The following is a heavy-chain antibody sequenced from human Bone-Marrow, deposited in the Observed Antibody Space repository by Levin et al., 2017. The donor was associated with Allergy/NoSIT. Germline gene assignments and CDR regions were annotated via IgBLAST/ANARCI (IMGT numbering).Heavy chain of an antibody. J-gene: IGHJ6*02. Sequence: SLKISCAASRFTFDDYAMHWVRQPPGKGLEWVSTISWNGGSIGYADSVKGRFTISRDNAKKSLYLQMNSLRSEDTALYYCAKDISSSGVRYYGMDGWGQGTTVTVSS. V-gene: IGHV3-9*01. CDR1: RFTFDDYA. CDR2: ISWNGGSI. CDR3: AKDISSSGVRYYGMDG. D-gene: IGHD6-6*01.